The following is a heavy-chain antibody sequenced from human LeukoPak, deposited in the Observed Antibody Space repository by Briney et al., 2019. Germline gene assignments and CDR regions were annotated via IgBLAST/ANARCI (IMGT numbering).Heavy chain of an antibody. CDR2: INHSGRT. Sequence: PSETLSLTCAVYGGSFSGYYWSWIRQPPGKGLEWIGEINHSGRTNYNPSLKSRVTISVDTSKNQFSLKLSSVTAADTAVYYCATVDYCGGDCYSDYWGQGTLVTVSS. V-gene: IGHV4-34*01. CDR1: GGSFSGYY. D-gene: IGHD2-21*02. CDR3: ATVDYCGGDCYSDY. J-gene: IGHJ4*02.